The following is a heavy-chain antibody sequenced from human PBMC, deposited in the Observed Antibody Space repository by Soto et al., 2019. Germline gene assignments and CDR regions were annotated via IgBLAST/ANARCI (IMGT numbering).Heavy chain of an antibody. V-gene: IGHV1-18*01. Sequence: QVQLVQSGAEVKKPGASVKVSCKASGYTFTSYGISWVRQAPGQGLEWMGWISAYNGNTNYAQKLQGRVTMTTDTPRTTAYREVSSRRSDDTAVHYCARDIVVGTAISYYFDYWGQGTLVTVCS. CDR1: GYTFTSYG. CDR2: ISAYNGNT. J-gene: IGHJ4*02. D-gene: IGHD2-21*02. CDR3: ARDIVVGTAISYYFDY.